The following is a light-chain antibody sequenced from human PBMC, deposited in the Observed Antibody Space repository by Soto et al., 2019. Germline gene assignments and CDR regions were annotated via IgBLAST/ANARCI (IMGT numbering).Light chain of an antibody. Sequence: IQMTQSPSTLSASVGDRVTITCRASQSIGSWLAWFQQKPGKAPKLLIYDASSLESGVPSRFSGSGSGTEFTLTISSMQPDAFANYYCQQYGTYLWTFGQGTKVDIK. CDR3: QQYGTYLWT. J-gene: IGKJ1*01. CDR2: DAS. V-gene: IGKV1-5*01. CDR1: QSIGSW.